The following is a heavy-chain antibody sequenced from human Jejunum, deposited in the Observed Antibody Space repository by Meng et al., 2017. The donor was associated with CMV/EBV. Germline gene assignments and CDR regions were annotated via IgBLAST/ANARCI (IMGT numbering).Heavy chain of an antibody. CDR1: GQPFSNYA. Sequence: CKASGQPFSNYAMHWVRQAPGQRLEWMGLVNAGNGNTRYSQKFQGRVTISRDTSASTVYMELSSLTSEDTAVYYCASERWGSGYLDLWGRGSLVTVSS. CDR2: VNAGNGNT. CDR3: ASERWGSGYLDL. V-gene: IGHV1-3*01. J-gene: IGHJ2*01. D-gene: IGHD4-23*01.